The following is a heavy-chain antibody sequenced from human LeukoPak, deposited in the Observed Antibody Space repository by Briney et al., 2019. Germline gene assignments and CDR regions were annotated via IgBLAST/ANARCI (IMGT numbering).Heavy chain of an antibody. V-gene: IGHV4-59*01. J-gene: IGHJ4*02. CDR3: ARTLSRWDPFDY. D-gene: IGHD1-26*01. CDR1: GGSISRYF. Sequence: SETLSLTCTISGGSISRYFSSWIREPPGKGLEWIGYIYYTGSTNYNPSLKSRVIISLDTSKNQFSLKLSSVTAADTAVYYCARTLSRWDPFDYWGQGTLVTVSS. CDR2: IYYTGST.